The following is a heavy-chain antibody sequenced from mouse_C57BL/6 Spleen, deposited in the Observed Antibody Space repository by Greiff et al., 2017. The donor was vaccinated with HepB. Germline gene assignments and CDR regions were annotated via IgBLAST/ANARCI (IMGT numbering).Heavy chain of an antibody. CDR1: GYSITSDY. Sequence: EVKLQESGPGLAKPSQTLSLTCSVTGYSITSDYWNWIRKFPGNKLEYMGYISYSGSTYYNPSLKSRISITRDTSKNQYYLQLNSVTTEDTATYYCARMTDYYYGGWYFDVWGTGTTVTVSS. CDR2: ISYSGST. V-gene: IGHV3-8*01. D-gene: IGHD1-1*01. J-gene: IGHJ1*03. CDR3: ARMTDYYYGGWYFDV.